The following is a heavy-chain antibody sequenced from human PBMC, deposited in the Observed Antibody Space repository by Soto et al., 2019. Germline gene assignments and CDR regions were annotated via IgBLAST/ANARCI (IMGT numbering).Heavy chain of an antibody. CDR2: ISSSGSTI. D-gene: IGHD3-10*01. CDR1: GFTFSSYE. CDR3: ARPYGSGSQDAFDI. J-gene: IGHJ3*02. Sequence: EVQLVESGGGLVQPGGSLRLSCAASGFTFSSYEMNWVRQAPGKGLEWVSYISSSGSTIYYADSVKGRFTISIDNAKNSLYLQMNSLRAEDTAVYYCARPYGSGSQDAFDIWGQGTMVTVSS. V-gene: IGHV3-48*03.